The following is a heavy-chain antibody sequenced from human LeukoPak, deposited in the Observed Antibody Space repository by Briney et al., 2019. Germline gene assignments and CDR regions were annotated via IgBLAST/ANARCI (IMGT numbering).Heavy chain of an antibody. CDR2: IAYDGINK. Sequence: GGSLRLSCAASGFTFSRYVMYWLRRAPGKGLECVAVIAYDGINKYYADSLKGRFTISRDNSKNTLYLQMNSLRAEDTAVYYCARDGAYCAGGSCHSYNAFDICGQGTVVTVSS. V-gene: IGHV3-30*04. D-gene: IGHD2-15*01. CDR1: GFTFSRYV. CDR3: ARDGAYCAGGSCHSYNAFDI. J-gene: IGHJ3*02.